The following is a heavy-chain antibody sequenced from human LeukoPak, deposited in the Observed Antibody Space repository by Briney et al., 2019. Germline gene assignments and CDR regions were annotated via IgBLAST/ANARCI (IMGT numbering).Heavy chain of an antibody. J-gene: IGHJ4*02. CDR1: GGSISSSSYY. Sequence: SETLSLTCTVSGGSISSSSYYWGWIRQPPGKGLEWIGSIYYSGSTYYNPSLKSRVTISVDTSKNQFSLKLSSVTAADTAVYYCTAGRSDYFDFWGQGTLVTVAS. D-gene: IGHD6-25*01. CDR2: IYYSGST. V-gene: IGHV4-39*01. CDR3: TAGRSDYFDF.